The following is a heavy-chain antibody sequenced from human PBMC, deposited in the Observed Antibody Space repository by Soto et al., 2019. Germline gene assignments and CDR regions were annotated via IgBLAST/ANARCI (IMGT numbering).Heavy chain of an antibody. D-gene: IGHD5-18*01. CDR3: ARGGPYNYGARGSRVADF. V-gene: IGHV3-74*01. CDR1: GFTFNDYW. CDR2: IKSDGSST. Sequence: EVQLVESGGGLVQPGGSLRLSCEASGFTFNDYWMHWVRQAPGKGLVWVSRIKSDGSSTSYADSVKGRFTISRDNAKNTLYLQMNSLSDDDSAVYYCARGGPYNYGARGSRVADFWGQGTLVTVSS. J-gene: IGHJ4*02.